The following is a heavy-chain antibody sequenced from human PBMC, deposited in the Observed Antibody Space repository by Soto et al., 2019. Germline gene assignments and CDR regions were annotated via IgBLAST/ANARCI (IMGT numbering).Heavy chain of an antibody. CDR2: FYPGDSDI. Sequence: PGESLKISCKGSGYSFSNYWIGWVRQMPGKGLEWMGIFYPGDSDIRYNPSFQGQVTMSTDRSISTAYLQWRSLKASDTAIYYCTRHAGLASSPYYSNWGQGTLVPVSS. CDR1: GYSFSNYW. D-gene: IGHD3-22*01. V-gene: IGHV5-51*01. CDR3: TRHAGLASSPYYSN. J-gene: IGHJ1*01.